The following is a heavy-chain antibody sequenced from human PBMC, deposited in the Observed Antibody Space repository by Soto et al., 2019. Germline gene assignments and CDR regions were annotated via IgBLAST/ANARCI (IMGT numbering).Heavy chain of an antibody. J-gene: IGHJ6*02. V-gene: IGHV3-23*01. CDR2: ITGTGGNT. CDR1: GFTLSTYG. CDR3: ARIRGYWYGLDV. Sequence: GGSLRLSCAGSGFTLSTYGMTWVRQAPGKGLEWVSAITGTGGNTYYVDSVKGRFTSSRDNSKNMLYLQMNSVRVEDTAVYYCARIRGYWYGLDVWGQGTLVTVS.